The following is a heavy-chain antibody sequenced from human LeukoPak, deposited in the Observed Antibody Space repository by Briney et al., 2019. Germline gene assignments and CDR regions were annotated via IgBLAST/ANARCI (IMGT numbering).Heavy chain of an antibody. D-gene: IGHD3-10*01. CDR3: ARLGYYGSGSYYFDY. V-gene: IGHV4-4*07. Sequence: PAETLSLTCTVSGGSISSYYWSWIRQPAGKGLEWIGRIYTSGSTNYNPSLKSRVTMSVDTSKNQFSLKLSSVTAADTAVYYCARLGYYGSGSYYFDYWGQGTLVSVSS. CDR1: GGSISSYY. J-gene: IGHJ4*02. CDR2: IYTSGST.